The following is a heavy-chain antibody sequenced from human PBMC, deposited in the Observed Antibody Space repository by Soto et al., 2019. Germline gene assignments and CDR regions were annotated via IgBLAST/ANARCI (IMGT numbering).Heavy chain of an antibody. CDR2: INHSGST. D-gene: IGHD6-6*01. Sequence: PSETLSLTCAVYGGSFSGYYWSWIRQPPGKGLEWIGEINHSGSTNYNLSLKSRVTISVDTSKNQFSLKLSSVTAADTAVYYCARGRIAARRGYYYYYMDVWGKGTTVTVSS. CDR1: GGSFSGYY. CDR3: ARGRIAARRGYYYYYMDV. V-gene: IGHV4-34*01. J-gene: IGHJ6*03.